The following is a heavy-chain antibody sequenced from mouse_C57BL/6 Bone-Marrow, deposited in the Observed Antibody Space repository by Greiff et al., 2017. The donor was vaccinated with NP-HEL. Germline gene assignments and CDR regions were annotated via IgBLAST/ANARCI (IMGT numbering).Heavy chain of an antibody. CDR3: ARVDGYNPFAY. Sequence: VQLQQSGPVLVKPGASVKMSCKASGYTFTDYYMNWVKQSHGKSLEWIGVINPYNGGTSYNQKFKGKATLTVDKSSSTAYMELNSLTSEDSAVYYCARVDGYNPFAYWGQGTLVTVSA. V-gene: IGHV1-19*01. J-gene: IGHJ3*01. CDR1: GYTFTDYY. D-gene: IGHD2-3*01. CDR2: INPYNGGT.